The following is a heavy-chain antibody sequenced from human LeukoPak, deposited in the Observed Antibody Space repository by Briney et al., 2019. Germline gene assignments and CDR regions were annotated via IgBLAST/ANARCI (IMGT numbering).Heavy chain of an antibody. D-gene: IGHD3-22*01. CDR2: ISSSSSYI. Sequence: GGSLRLSCAASGFTFSSYSMNWVRQAPGKGLEWVSSISSSSSYIYYADSVKGRFTISRDNAKNSLYLQMNSLRAEDTAVYYCARDPYYYDSSGYYYYYGMDVWGQGTTVTVSS. CDR1: GFTFSSYS. J-gene: IGHJ6*02. V-gene: IGHV3-21*01. CDR3: ARDPYYYDSSGYYYYYGMDV.